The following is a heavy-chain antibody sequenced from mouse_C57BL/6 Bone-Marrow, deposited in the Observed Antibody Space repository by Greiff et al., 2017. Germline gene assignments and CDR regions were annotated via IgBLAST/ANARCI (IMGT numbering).Heavy chain of an antibody. Sequence: QVQLQQSGAELVKPGASVKLSCKASGYTFTEYTIYWVKQRSGQGLGWIGWFYPGSGSIKYNEKFKDKATLTADKSSSTVYMELSRLTSEDSAVYFGARHEAKSLYGNYVFDYWGQGTTLTVSS. D-gene: IGHD2-1*01. CDR1: GYTFTEYT. J-gene: IGHJ2*01. CDR3: ARHEAKSLYGNYVFDY. CDR2: FYPGSGSI. V-gene: IGHV1-62-2*01.